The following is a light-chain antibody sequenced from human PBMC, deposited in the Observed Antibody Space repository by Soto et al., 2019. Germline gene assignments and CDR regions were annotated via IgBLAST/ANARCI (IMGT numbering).Light chain of an antibody. CDR1: KNDIGVYDF. CDR2: EVV. J-gene: IGLJ1*01. V-gene: IGLV2-8*01. Sequence: QSALTQPPSASGSPGQSVTISCTGTKNDIGVYDFVSWYQHHPGKAPRLIIYEVVQRPSGVPDRFSGSKSGNTASLTVSGLQAADEAHYFCKSYDGSNTYVFGRGTKVTVL. CDR3: KSYDGSNTYV.